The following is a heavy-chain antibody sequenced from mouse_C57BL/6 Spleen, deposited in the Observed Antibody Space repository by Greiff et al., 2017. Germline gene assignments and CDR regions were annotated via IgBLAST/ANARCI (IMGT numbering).Heavy chain of an antibody. CDR2: IHPSDSDT. Sequence: VQLQQPGAELVKPGASVKVSCKASGYTFTSYWMHWVKQRPGQGLEWIGRIHPSDSDTNYNQKFKGKATLTVDKSSSTAYMQLPTLSSEGSAVYICAISAFYSVISDYFDYWGQGTPLTVSS. J-gene: IGHJ2*01. CDR3: AISAFYSVISDYFDY. D-gene: IGHD1-1*01. CDR1: GYTFTSYW. V-gene: IGHV1-74*01.